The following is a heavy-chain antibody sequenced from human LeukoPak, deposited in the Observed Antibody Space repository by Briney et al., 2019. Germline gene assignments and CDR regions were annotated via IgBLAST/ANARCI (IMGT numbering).Heavy chain of an antibody. V-gene: IGHV4-61*02. Sequence: ASETLSLTCTVSGGSISSGSYYWSWIRQPAGKGLEWIGRIYTSGSTNYNPSLKSRVTISVDTSKNQFSLKLSPVTAADTAVYYCARGGIGIAAAGSDPWGQGTLVTVSS. J-gene: IGHJ5*02. CDR2: IYTSGST. CDR1: GGSISSGSYY. CDR3: ARGGIGIAAAGSDP. D-gene: IGHD6-13*01.